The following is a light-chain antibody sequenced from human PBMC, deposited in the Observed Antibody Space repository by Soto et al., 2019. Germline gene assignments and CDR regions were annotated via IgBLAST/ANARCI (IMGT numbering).Light chain of an antibody. CDR1: SSDVGGYDY. CDR2: DVT. CDR3: SSYTSSSTVV. J-gene: IGLJ2*01. Sequence: QSVLTQPASVSGSPGQSITISCTGTSSDVGGYDYVCWYQQHPGKAPKLMIYDVTNRPSGVSNRFSGSKSGNTASLSISGLQAEDEADYYCSSYTSSSTVVFGGGTKLTVL. V-gene: IGLV2-14*01.